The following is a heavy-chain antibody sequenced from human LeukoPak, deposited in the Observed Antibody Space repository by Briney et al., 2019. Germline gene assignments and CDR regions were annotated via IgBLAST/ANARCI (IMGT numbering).Heavy chain of an antibody. V-gene: IGHV3-11*01. D-gene: IGHD6-19*01. CDR1: GFTLTTYW. CDR3: ARDGQWLPHDY. J-gene: IGHJ4*02. Sequence: GGSLRLSCAASGFTLTTYWMSWIRQAPGKGLEWVSYISSSGSTIYYADSVKGRFTISRDNAKNSLYLQMNSLGAEDTAVYYCARDGQWLPHDYWGQGTLVTVSS. CDR2: ISSSGSTI.